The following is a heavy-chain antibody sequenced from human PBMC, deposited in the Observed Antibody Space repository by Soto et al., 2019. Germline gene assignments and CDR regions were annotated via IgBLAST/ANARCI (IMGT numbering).Heavy chain of an antibody. CDR2: ISYDGSNK. V-gene: IGHV3-30*18. D-gene: IGHD2-21*02. J-gene: IGHJ1*01. CDR3: AKNWAAVVTPYFQH. CDR1: GFTFSSYG. Sequence: QVQLVESGGGVVQPGRSLRLSCAASGFTFSSYGMRWVRQAPGKGLEWVAVISYDGSNKYYADSVKGRFTISRDNSKNTLYLQMNSLRAEETAVYYCAKNWAAVVTPYFQHWGQGTLVTVSS.